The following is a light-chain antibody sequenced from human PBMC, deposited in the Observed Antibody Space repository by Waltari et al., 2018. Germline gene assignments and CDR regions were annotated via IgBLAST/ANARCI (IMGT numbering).Light chain of an antibody. Sequence: QSALTQPASVSGSPGQSITISCSGTDSDVGAYDFVSWYQQHPGKAPHLILYEVSNRPLGISNRSSASKSGNTASLTTSGLQAEDEADYYCSSYTTSSAPGVFGTGTKVTVL. J-gene: IGLJ1*01. CDR2: EVS. CDR1: DSDVGAYDF. CDR3: SSYTTSSAPGV. V-gene: IGLV2-14*01.